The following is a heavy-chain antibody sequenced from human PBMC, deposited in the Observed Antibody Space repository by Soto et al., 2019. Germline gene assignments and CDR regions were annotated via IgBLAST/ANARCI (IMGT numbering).Heavy chain of an antibody. D-gene: IGHD6-13*01. CDR1: GGSISSNY. Sequence: GGSISSNYWTWIRQPPGKGLEWIGYVYNSGSTNYNPSLKSRVTISEDTSKSQFSLKVNSMTAADTAVYYCARYRREAVAGYTLDNWGQGILVTVSS. J-gene: IGHJ4*02. CDR2: VYNSGST. V-gene: IGHV4-59*01. CDR3: ARYRREAVAGYTLDN.